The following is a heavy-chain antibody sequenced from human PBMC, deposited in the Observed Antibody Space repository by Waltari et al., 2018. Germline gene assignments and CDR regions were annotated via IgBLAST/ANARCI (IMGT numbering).Heavy chain of an antibody. V-gene: IGHV3-74*01. D-gene: IGHD4-4*01. CDR1: GFTFSRHW. CDR3: ARAKDYTTYYYGMDV. Sequence: EVQLVESGGGLVQPGGSLRLSCAASGFTFSRHWMHWVRHAPGKGLVWVSLVKSDGRKTDEADSVKGRFTISRDNAKNTLYLQMNSLRAEDTAVYYCARAKDYTTYYYGMDVWGQGTTVTVSS. CDR2: VKSDGRKT. J-gene: IGHJ6*02.